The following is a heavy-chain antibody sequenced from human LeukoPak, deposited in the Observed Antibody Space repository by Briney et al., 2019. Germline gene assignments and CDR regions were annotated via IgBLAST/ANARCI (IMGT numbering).Heavy chain of an antibody. CDR3: ARDNMGFDY. CDR1: GFTFSRHS. CDR2: ISGSSTNI. D-gene: IGHD1-26*01. Sequence: PGGSLRLSRAASGFTFSRHSMNWVRQAPGKGLEWLSFISGSSTNIYYTDSVKSRFTISRDNARNSLYLQMNSLRAEDTAVYYCARDNMGFDYWGQGTLVTVSS. V-gene: IGHV3-21*01. J-gene: IGHJ4*02.